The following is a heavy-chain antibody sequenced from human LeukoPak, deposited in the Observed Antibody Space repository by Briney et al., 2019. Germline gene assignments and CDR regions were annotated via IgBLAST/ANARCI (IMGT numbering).Heavy chain of an antibody. D-gene: IGHD4-17*01. CDR1: GFTFSSYS. V-gene: IGHV4-59*08. J-gene: IGHJ3*02. CDR3: ARQTTSDAFDI. CDR2: IFYSGST. Sequence: GSLRLSCAASGFTFSSYSMNWVGQAPGKGLEWIGYIFYSGSTSYNPSLKSRVTISVDTSNNQFSLKLSSVTAADTAVYYCARQTTSDAFDIWGQGTMVTVSS.